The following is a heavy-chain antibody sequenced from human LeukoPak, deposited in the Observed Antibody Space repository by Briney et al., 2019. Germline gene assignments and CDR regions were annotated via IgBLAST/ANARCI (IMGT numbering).Heavy chain of an antibody. CDR1: GGSISSGDYY. D-gene: IGHD3-22*01. CDR3: ARVDYYDSSGYPGDAFDI. J-gene: IGHJ3*02. Sequence: PSETLSLTCTVSGGSISSGDYYWSWIRQPPGKGLEWIGYIYYSGSTYYNPSLKSRVTISVDTSKNQFSLKLSSVTAADTAVYYCARVDYYDSSGYPGDAFDIWGQGTMVTVSS. V-gene: IGHV4-30-4*01. CDR2: IYYSGST.